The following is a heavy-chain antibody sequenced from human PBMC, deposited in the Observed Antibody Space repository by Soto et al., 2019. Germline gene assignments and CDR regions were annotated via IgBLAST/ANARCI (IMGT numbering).Heavy chain of an antibody. V-gene: IGHV4-61*01. CDR1: GGSVSSGSYY. J-gene: IGHJ4*02. D-gene: IGHD1-26*01. Sequence: LSLTCTVSGGSVSSGSYYWSWIRQPPGKGLEWIGYIYYSGSTNYNPSLKSRVTISVDTSKNQFSLKLSSVTAADTAVYYCATFVGATHTFDYWGQGTLVTVSS. CDR3: ATFVGATHTFDY. CDR2: IYYSGST.